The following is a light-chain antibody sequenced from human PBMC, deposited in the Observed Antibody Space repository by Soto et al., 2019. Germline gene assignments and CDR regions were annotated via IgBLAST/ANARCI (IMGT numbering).Light chain of an antibody. Sequence: EVVMTQSPATLSVSLGDRATLSCRASQSVSSNLAWYQQKPGQAPRLLIYGASTRATGITARFSGSGSGTECTLTVSSLQSEDFAVYSCQQYNNWPLTFGGGTKVEIK. V-gene: IGKV3-15*01. CDR2: GAS. CDR1: QSVSSN. J-gene: IGKJ4*01. CDR3: QQYNNWPLT.